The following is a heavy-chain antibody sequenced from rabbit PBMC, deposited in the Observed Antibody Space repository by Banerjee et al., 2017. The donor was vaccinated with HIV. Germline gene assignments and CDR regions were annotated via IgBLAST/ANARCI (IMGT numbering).Heavy chain of an antibody. CDR3: ARDLAGVIGWNFNL. CDR1: GFSFSSYW. D-gene: IGHD4-1*01. Sequence: QEQLEESGGDLVQPEGSLTLTCTASGFSFSSYWICWVRQAPGKGLEWIACINTISGDTVYATWAKGRFTISKASWTTVTLQMTSLTAADTASYFCARDLAGVIGWNFNLWGPGTLVTV. CDR2: INTISGDT. J-gene: IGHJ4*01. V-gene: IGHV1S45*01.